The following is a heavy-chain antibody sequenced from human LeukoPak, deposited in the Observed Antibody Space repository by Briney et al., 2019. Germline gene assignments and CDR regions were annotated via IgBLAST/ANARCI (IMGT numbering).Heavy chain of an antibody. CDR2: IWEDGTNI. CDR3: ARVGYNSGWYEY. V-gene: IGHV3-33*01. D-gene: IGHD6-19*01. J-gene: IGHJ4*02. CDR1: GFTFSIYG. Sequence: PGTSLRLSCAASGFTFSIYGMHWVRQAPGKGLDWVASIWEDGTNINYADSVMGRFTISRDNSKNTLCLQMHSLRADDTAVYYCARVGYNSGWYEYWGQGTSVTVSS.